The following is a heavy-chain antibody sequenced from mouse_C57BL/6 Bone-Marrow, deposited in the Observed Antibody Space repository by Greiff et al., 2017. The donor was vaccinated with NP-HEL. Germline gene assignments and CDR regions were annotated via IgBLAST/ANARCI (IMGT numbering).Heavy chain of an antibody. CDR3: ARHHSSYYYAMDY. CDR1: GFTFSDYY. V-gene: IGHV5-12*01. J-gene: IGHJ4*01. CDR2: ISNGGGST. Sequence: DVKLVESGGGLVQPGGSLKLSCAASGFTFSDYYMYWVRQTPEKRLEWVAYISNGGGSTYYPDTVKGRFTISRDNAKNTLYLQMSRLKSEDTAMYYCARHHSSYYYAMDYWGQGTSVTVSS.